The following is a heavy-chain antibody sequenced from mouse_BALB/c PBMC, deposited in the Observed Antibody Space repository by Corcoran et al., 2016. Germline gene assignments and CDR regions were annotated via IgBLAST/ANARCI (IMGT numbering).Heavy chain of an antibody. CDR2: INTYTGEP. V-gene: IGHV9-1*02. J-gene: IGHJ3*01. CDR1: GYTFTNYG. Sequence: QIQLVQSGPELKKPGETVKISCKASGYTFTNYGMNWVKQAPGKGLKWMGWINTYTGEPTYADDFKGRFAFSLETSASTAYLQINSLKNEDMATYFCARSGEWLPFAYWGQGTLVTVSA. CDR3: ARSGEWLPFAY. D-gene: IGHD2-2*01.